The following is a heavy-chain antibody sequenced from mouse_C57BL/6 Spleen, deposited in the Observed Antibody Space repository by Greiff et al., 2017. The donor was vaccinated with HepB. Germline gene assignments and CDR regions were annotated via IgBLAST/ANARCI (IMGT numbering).Heavy chain of an antibody. CDR3: VRQSGSSPFAY. D-gene: IGHD1-1*01. CDR1: GFSFNTYA. CDR2: IRSKSNNYAT. J-gene: IGHJ3*01. V-gene: IGHV10-1*01. Sequence: EVQGVESGGGLVQPKGSLKLSCAASGFSFNTYAMNWVRQAPGKGLEWVARIRSKSNNYATYYADSVKDRFTISRDDSESMLYLQMNNLKTEDTAMYYCVRQSGSSPFAYWGQGTLVTVSA.